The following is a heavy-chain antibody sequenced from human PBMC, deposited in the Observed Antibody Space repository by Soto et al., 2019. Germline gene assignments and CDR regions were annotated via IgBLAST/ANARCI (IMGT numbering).Heavy chain of an antibody. Sequence: EVQLVESGGGLVQPGGSLRLSCVASGFTFSSYSMIWVRQAPGKGLEWVSYISSSSSTIYYAVSVKGRFTISRDKAKNSLYLQINSLRAEDTAVFYCARGGYYYYYMDVWGKGTTVTVSS. V-gene: IGHV3-48*01. J-gene: IGHJ6*03. CDR1: GFTFSSYS. CDR2: ISSSSSTI. CDR3: ARGGYYYYYMDV.